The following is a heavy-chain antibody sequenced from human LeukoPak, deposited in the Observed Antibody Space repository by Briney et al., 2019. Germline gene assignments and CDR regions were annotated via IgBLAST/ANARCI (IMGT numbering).Heavy chain of an antibody. CDR2: IYYSGST. CDR1: GGSISSYY. V-gene: IGHV4-59*01. CDR3: AGNYYGSGSYSY. J-gene: IGHJ4*02. D-gene: IGHD3-10*01. Sequence: SETLSLTCTVSGGSISSYYWSWIRQPPGKGLEWIGYIYYSGSTNYNPSLKSRVTLSVDTSKSQFSLKLSSVTAADTAVYYCAGNYYGSGSYSYWGQGTLVTVSS.